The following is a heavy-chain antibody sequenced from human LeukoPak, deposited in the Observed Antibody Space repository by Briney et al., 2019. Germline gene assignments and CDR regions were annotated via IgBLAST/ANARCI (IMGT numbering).Heavy chain of an antibody. V-gene: IGHV3-23*01. CDR2: ISGSGGST. Sequence: GGSLRLSCAASGFTFSSYAMSWVRQAPGKGLEWVSAISGSGGSTYYADSVKGRFTISRDNSKNTLYLQMNSLRAEDTAAYYCARDLRRCSSTSCYGYWGQGTLVTVSS. CDR1: GFTFSSYA. CDR3: ARDLRRCSSTSCYGY. J-gene: IGHJ4*02. D-gene: IGHD2-2*01.